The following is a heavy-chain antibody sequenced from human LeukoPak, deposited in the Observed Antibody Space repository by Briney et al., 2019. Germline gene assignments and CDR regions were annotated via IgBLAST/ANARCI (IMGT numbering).Heavy chain of an antibody. CDR1: GFTFSCYS. Sequence: GGSLRLSCAASGFTFSCYSMNWVRQAPGKGLEWVSSISSSSYIYYADSVKGRFTISRDNAKNSLYLQMNSLRAEDTAVYYCARGVGYYYMDVWGKGTTVTVSS. CDR2: ISSSSYI. J-gene: IGHJ6*03. D-gene: IGHD2-15*01. V-gene: IGHV3-21*01. CDR3: ARGVGYYYMDV.